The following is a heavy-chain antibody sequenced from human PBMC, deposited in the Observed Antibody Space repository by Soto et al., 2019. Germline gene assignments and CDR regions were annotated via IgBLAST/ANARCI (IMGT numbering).Heavy chain of an antibody. Sequence: PGGSLRLSCAASGFTFSSYGMSWVRQAPGKGLEWVSGTTSSGKYTYHADSVKGRFTISRDNSKNLQYLQMNSLRDDDTAVDYCTGSTGWLTVYLGQGILVSVS. CDR3: TGSTGWLTVY. J-gene: IGHJ4*02. CDR2: TTSSGKYT. V-gene: IGHV3-23*01. CDR1: GFTFSSYG. D-gene: IGHD3-9*01.